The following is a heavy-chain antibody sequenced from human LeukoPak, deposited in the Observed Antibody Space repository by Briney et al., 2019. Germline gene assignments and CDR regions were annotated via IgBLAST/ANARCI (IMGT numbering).Heavy chain of an antibody. D-gene: IGHD3-22*01. V-gene: IGHV3-23*01. Sequence: PGGSLRLSCAASGFTFSSYAMSWVRQAPGKGLEWVSAISGSGDSTYYSDSVKGRFTISRDTSKNTLYVQMNSLRAEDTAVYYCAKPLVSDYYDSSGYWGYWGQGTLVTVSS. CDR3: AKPLVSDYYDSSGYWGY. CDR1: GFTFSSYA. J-gene: IGHJ4*02. CDR2: ISGSGDST.